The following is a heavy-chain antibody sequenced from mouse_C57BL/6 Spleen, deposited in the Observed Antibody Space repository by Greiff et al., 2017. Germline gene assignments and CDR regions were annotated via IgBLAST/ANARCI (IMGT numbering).Heavy chain of an antibody. CDR3: ARHVRYYAMDY. CDR2: ISGGGGNT. CDR1: GFTFCSYT. D-gene: IGHD1-1*01. V-gene: IGHV5-9*01. Sequence: EVKVVESGGGLVKPGGSLKLSCAASGFTFCSYTMSWVRQTPEKRLEWVATISGGGGNTYYPDSVKGRFTISRDNAKNTLYLQMSSLRSEDTALYYCARHVRYYAMDYWGQGTSVTVSS. J-gene: IGHJ4*01.